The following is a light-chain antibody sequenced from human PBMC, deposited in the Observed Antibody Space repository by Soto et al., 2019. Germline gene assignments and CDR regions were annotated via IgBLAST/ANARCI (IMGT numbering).Light chain of an antibody. CDR2: EVS. CDR3: SSYAGSTPYV. V-gene: IGLV2-8*01. CDR1: SSDVGGYNY. Sequence: QSTLTQPPSTSESPGQSVTITSTGTSSDVGGYNYVSWYQQHPGKAPKLMIYEVSKRPSGVPDRFSSSNSGNTASLTVSGLQAEDEADYYCSSYAGSTPYVFGTGT. J-gene: IGLJ1*01.